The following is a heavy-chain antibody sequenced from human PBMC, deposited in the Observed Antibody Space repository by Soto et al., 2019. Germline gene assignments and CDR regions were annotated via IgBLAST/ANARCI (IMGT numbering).Heavy chain of an antibody. Sequence: SETLSLTCTVSGGSISSSSYYWGWIRQPPGKGLEWIGSIYYSGSTYYNPSLKSRVTISVDTSKNQFSLKLSSVTAADTAVYYCARHVYSSGWYSRYYYYGMDVWGQGTTATVSS. CDR1: GGSISSSSYY. D-gene: IGHD6-19*01. J-gene: IGHJ6*02. V-gene: IGHV4-39*01. CDR3: ARHVYSSGWYSRYYYYGMDV. CDR2: IYYSGST.